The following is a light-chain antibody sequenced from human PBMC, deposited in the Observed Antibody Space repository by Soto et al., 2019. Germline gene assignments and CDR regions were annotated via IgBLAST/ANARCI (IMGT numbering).Light chain of an antibody. V-gene: IGKV3-11*01. J-gene: IGKJ5*01. Sequence: EIARTQSPATLSVSAGESATLSCTSSQIVNTNLAWYQQRPGQAPRLLIYDASTRATGIPARFSGSGSGTDFTLTISSLEPEDFAVYYCQQRSNWPLITFGQGTRLEIK. CDR1: QIVNTN. CDR2: DAS. CDR3: QQRSNWPLIT.